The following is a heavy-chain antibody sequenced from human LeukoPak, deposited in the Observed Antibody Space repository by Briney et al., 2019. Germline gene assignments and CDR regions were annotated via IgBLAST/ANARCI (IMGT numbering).Heavy chain of an antibody. CDR2: IIPIFGTA. D-gene: IGHD3-22*01. CDR3: ARSAYYYDSSGLGY. Sequence: SVKVSCKASGGTFSSYAISWVRQAPGQGLEWMGGIIPIFGTANYAQKFQGRVTITTDESTSTAYMELSSLRSEDTAVYYCARSAYYYDSSGLGYWGQGTLVTVSS. J-gene: IGHJ4*02. V-gene: IGHV1-69*05. CDR1: GGTFSSYA.